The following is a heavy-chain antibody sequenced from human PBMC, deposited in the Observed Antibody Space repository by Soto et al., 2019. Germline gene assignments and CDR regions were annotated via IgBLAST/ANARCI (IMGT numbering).Heavy chain of an antibody. D-gene: IGHD2-2*01. Sequence: QVQLQESGPGLVKPSETLSLTCTVSGGSISSSYWCWIRQPQGKGLGRVGYIYSSGSTNYNPSLKSRVTISVDTSKSQFSLKLISVTAADTAVYYCARGHCSSTSCRYFEYWGQGTLVTVSS. CDR2: IYSSGST. V-gene: IGHV4-59*13. CDR1: GGSISSSY. CDR3: ARGHCSSTSCRYFEY. J-gene: IGHJ4*02.